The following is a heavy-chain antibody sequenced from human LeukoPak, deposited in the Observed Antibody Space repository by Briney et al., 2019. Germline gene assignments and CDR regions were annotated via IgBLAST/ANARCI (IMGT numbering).Heavy chain of an antibody. J-gene: IGHJ5*02. CDR3: ARFQTRIAAAATHWFDP. CDR2: INHSGST. D-gene: IGHD6-13*01. V-gene: IGHV4-34*01. Sequence: YPSETLSLTCTVSGGSTNSFYWSWIRQPPGKGLEWIGEINHSGSTNYNPSLKSRVTISVDTSKNQFSLKLSSVTAADTAVYYCARFQTRIAAAATHWFDPWGQGTLVTVSS. CDR1: GGSTNSFY.